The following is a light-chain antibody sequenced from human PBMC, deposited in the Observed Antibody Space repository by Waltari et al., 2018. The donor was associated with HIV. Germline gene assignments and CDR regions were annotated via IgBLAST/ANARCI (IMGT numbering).Light chain of an antibody. CDR3: QQYNSYPYT. CDR1: QSISSW. Sequence: DIQMTQPPSTLSAFVGDRVTITCRASQSISSWLAWYQQKPGRAPKLLIYKASNLEGGVPSRFRGSGSGTEFTLTISSLQPDDFATYFCQQYNSYPYTFGQGTKLEI. CDR2: KAS. V-gene: IGKV1-5*03. J-gene: IGKJ2*01.